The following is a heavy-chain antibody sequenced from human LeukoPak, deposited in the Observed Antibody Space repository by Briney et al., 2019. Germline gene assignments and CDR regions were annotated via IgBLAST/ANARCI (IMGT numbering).Heavy chain of an antibody. CDR1: GGSIITRSYF. Sequence: SETLSLTCTVSGGSIITRSYFWGWIRQAPGKGLEWIGSIADSGSTYYNPSLKTRVTMSVDTSKKQFSLRLSSVTAADTAVYYCARAQGGTVDYWGQGTLVTVSS. V-gene: IGHV4-39*01. D-gene: IGHD1-1*01. J-gene: IGHJ4*02. CDR3: ARAQGGTVDY. CDR2: IADSGST.